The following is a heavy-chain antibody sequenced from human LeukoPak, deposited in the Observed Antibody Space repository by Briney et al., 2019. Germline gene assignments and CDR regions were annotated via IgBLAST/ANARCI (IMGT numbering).Heavy chain of an antibody. D-gene: IGHD2-2*01. CDR1: GGSISNYY. Sequence: SETLSLTCTVSGGSISNYYWNWIRQPAGKGLEWIGRIYTSGCTEYNPSLKSRVTMSVDTSKNQFSLKLTSVTAADTAVYYCARGPPYCSTTNCYYMDVWGKGTTVTVSS. CDR2: IYTSGCT. V-gene: IGHV4-4*07. CDR3: ARGPPYCSTTNCYYMDV. J-gene: IGHJ6*03.